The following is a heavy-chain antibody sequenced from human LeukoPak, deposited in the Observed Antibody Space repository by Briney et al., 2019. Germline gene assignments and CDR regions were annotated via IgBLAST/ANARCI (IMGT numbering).Heavy chain of an antibody. J-gene: IGHJ4*02. Sequence: PGGSLRLSCAASGFTFDDYGMSWVRQAPGKGLEWVSGINWNGGSIGYADSVKGRFTISRDNAKNSLYLQMNSLRAEDTALYYCAKDDSYGFTFFDYWAREPWSPSPQ. D-gene: IGHD5-18*01. CDR3: AKDDSYGFTFFDY. CDR1: GFTFDDYG. CDR2: INWNGGSI. V-gene: IGHV3-20*04.